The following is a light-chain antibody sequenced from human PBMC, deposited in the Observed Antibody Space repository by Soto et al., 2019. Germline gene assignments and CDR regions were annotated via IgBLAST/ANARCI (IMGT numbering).Light chain of an antibody. CDR2: DAS. Sequence: DIQMTQSPSTLSASVGDRVTITCRASQSISSWLAWYQQKPGKAPKLLIYDASSLESGVPSRFSGSGSGGEFTVTISTLQPDDFATYYCQEYNSYSWTFGQGAKVEGK. CDR1: QSISSW. V-gene: IGKV1-5*01. CDR3: QEYNSYSWT. J-gene: IGKJ1*01.